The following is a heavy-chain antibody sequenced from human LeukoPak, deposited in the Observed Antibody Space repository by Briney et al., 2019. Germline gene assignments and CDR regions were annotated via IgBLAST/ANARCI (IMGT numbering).Heavy chain of an antibody. CDR2: IKQDGSET. CDR1: GFTFRSYW. CDR3: ARDGELGSPADAFDI. V-gene: IGHV3-7*01. D-gene: IGHD1-26*01. Sequence: GSLRLSCAASGFTFRSYWMTLVRQNPGKGLEWVANIKQDGSETYYADSVKGRFTISRDNAKRSLYLQMNSLRAEDTAVYYCARDGELGSPADAFDIWGQGTMVTVSS. J-gene: IGHJ3*02.